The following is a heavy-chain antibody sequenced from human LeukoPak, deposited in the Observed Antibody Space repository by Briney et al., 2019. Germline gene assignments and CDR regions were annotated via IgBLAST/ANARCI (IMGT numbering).Heavy chain of an antibody. CDR1: GGSISSGSYY. Sequence: PSETLSLTCTVSGGSISSGSYYWSWIRQPAGKGLEWIGRIYTSGSTNYNPSLKSRVTISVDTSKNQFSLKLSSVTAADTAVYYCARVEALRLRHAFDIWGQGTMVTVSS. D-gene: IGHD3-3*01. CDR2: IYTSGST. CDR3: ARVEALRLRHAFDI. J-gene: IGHJ3*02. V-gene: IGHV4-61*02.